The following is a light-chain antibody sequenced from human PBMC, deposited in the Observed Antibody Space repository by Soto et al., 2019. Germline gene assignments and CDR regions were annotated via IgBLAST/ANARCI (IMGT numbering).Light chain of an antibody. J-gene: IGKJ3*01. V-gene: IGKV1-39*01. CDR3: QQSYSTPIA. CDR1: QSISSY. Sequence: DIQMTQSPSSLSASVGDRVTITCRASQSISSYLNWYQQKPGKAPKLLIYAASSLQRGVPSRFSGSGSGTDFTLTISSLKPEDFATYYYQQSYSTPIAFGPVKNVDIK. CDR2: AAS.